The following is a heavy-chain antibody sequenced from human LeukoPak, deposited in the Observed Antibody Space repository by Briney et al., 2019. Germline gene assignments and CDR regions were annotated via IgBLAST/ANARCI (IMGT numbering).Heavy chain of an antibody. CDR3: ARAGSYGIDAFDI. CDR2: IIPIFGTA. J-gene: IGHJ3*02. CDR1: GGTFSSYA. V-gene: IGHV1-69*05. Sequence: SVKVSCKASGGTFSSYAISWVRQAPGQGLEWMGRIIPIFGTANYAQKFQGRVTITTDESTSTAYMELSSLRSEDTAVYYCARAGSYGIDAFDIWGQGTMVTVST. D-gene: IGHD1-26*01.